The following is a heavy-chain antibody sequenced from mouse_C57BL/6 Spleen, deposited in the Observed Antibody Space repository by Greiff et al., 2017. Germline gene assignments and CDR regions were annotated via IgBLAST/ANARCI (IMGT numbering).Heavy chain of an antibody. J-gene: IGHJ4*01. V-gene: IGHV5-16*01. CDR2: INYDGSST. CDR1: GFTFSDYY. Sequence: EVKLMESEGGLVQPGSSMKLSCTASGFTFSDYYMAWVRQVPEKGLEWVANINYDGSSTYYLDSLKSRFIISRDNAKNILYLQMSSLKSEDTATXYCARGTGPYAMDDWGQGTSVTVSS. CDR3: ARGTGPYAMDD. D-gene: IGHD4-1*01.